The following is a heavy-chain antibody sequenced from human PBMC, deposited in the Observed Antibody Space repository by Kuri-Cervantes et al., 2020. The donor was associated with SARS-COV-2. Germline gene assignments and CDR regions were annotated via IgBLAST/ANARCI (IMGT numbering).Heavy chain of an antibody. Sequence: SETLSLTCAVYGGSFSGYYWSWIRQPPGKGLEWIGGINHSGSTNYNPSLKSRVTISVDTSKNQFSLKLSSVTAADTAVYYCARDNQDSSWISGFSDYYYYYMDVWGKGTTVTVSS. CDR1: GGSFSGYY. V-gene: IGHV4-34*01. CDR2: INHSGST. D-gene: IGHD6-6*01. CDR3: ARDNQDSSWISGFSDYYYYYMDV. J-gene: IGHJ6*03.